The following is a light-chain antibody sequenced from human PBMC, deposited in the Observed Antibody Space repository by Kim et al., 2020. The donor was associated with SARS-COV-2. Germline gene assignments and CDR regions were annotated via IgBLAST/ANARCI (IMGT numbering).Light chain of an antibody. V-gene: IGLV3-21*03. CDR2: DDS. CDR1: NIGSKS. J-gene: IGLJ2*01. CDR3: QVWDSSSDHHVV. Sequence: PGKTARITCGGNNIGSKSVHWYQQKPGQTPVLVVYDDSDRPSGIPERFSGSNSGNTATLTISRVEAGDEADYYCQVWDSSSDHHVVFGGGTQLTVL.